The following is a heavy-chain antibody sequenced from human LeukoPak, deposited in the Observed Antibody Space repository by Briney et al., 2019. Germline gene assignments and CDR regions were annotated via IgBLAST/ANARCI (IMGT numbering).Heavy chain of an antibody. CDR3: ARVFDYYGSGSYFFDY. Sequence: SETLSLTCTVSGGSISSYYWSWIRQPPGKGLEWIGYIYYSGSTNYNPSPRSRVTISVDTSKNQFSLKLSSVTAADTAVYYCARVFDYYGSGSYFFDYWGQGTLVTVSS. V-gene: IGHV4-59*01. J-gene: IGHJ4*02. D-gene: IGHD3-10*01. CDR1: GGSISSYY. CDR2: IYYSGST.